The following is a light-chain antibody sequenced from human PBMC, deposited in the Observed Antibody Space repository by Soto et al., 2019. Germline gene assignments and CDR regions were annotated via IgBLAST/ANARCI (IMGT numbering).Light chain of an antibody. J-gene: IGKJ1*01. CDR1: QDIANF. CDR2: AAS. Sequence: DIQMTQSPSSLSASVGDRVSITCRASQDIANFLAWYQQKQGKVPTLLIYAASILHSGVPSRFSGTASGTDFTVTISGLQPEDVAPYYCQKYISPPRTFVQGTKVEV. CDR3: QKYISPPRT. V-gene: IGKV1-27*01.